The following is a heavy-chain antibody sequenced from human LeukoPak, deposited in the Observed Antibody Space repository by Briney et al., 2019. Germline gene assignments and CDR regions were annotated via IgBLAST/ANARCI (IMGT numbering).Heavy chain of an antibody. V-gene: IGHV4-59*01. CDR1: GGSIGNYY. CDR3: ARDYYGSGSYYTGANWFDP. D-gene: IGHD3-10*01. J-gene: IGHJ5*02. Sequence: PSEAPSLTCTVSGGSIGNYYWTWMRQPPGKGLEWIGYIYYSGSTNYNPSLKSRVTISVDTSKNQFSLKLSSVTAADTAVYYCARDYYGSGSYYTGANWFDPWGQGTLVTVSS. CDR2: IYYSGST.